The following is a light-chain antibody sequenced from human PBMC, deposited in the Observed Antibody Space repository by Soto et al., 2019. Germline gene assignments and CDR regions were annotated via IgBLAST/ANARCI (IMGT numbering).Light chain of an antibody. CDR1: ESVSIS. Sequence: EIVMTQSPATLSVSPGEGATLSCRASESVSISLAWYQHKPGQPPRLLIHGASTRASGIPPRFSGSGSGTEFTLTISSLQSEDSAVYFCQQYHVWPKWTFGPGTKEDIK. J-gene: IGKJ1*01. V-gene: IGKV3D-15*01. CDR2: GAS. CDR3: QQYHVWPKWT.